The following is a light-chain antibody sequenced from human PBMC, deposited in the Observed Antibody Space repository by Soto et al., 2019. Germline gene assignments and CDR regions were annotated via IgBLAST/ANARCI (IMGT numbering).Light chain of an antibody. J-gene: IGLJ1*01. V-gene: IGLV1-40*01. CDR3: QSHDSSLSGCV. CDR2: GNS. CDR1: SSNIGAGYD. Sequence: QSVLTQPPSVSGAPGQRITISCTGSSSNIGAGYDVHWYQQLPGRAPKLLIYGNSNRPSGVPDRFSGSKSDTSASLAITGLQAEDEADYYCQSHDSSLSGCVFGTGTKLTVL.